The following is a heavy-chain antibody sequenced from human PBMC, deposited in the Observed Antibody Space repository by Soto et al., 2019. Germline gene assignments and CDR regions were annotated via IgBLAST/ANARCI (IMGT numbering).Heavy chain of an antibody. CDR2: ISGSGDNT. D-gene: IGHD1-1*01. CDR3: ARAQRTGGNP. J-gene: IGHJ5*02. V-gene: IGHV3-23*01. Sequence: EVQLLESGGGLVQPGGSLRLSCIASGFTFSSYGMSWVRQAPGKGLEWVSVISGSGDNTYFADSLKGRFTISRDNSKNTLNLQMNSLRAESTAVYYCARAQRTGGNPWGQGTLVTVSS. CDR1: GFTFSSYG.